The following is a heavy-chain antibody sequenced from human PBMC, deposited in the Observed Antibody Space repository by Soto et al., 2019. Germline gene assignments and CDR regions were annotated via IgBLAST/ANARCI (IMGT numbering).Heavy chain of an antibody. CDR3: ARGKTTVHTGVVGYFEY. J-gene: IGHJ4*02. D-gene: IGHD4-17*01. CDR2: ISSSSSYI. Sequence: EVQLVESGGGLVKPGGSLRLSCAASGFTFSSYSMNWLRQAPGKGLEWVSSISSSSSYIYYADSVKGGFTISRDNAKNSVYLQVLRRGAEYMAVCYCARGKTTVHTGVVGYFEYWGQGTLVTVSS. V-gene: IGHV3-21*06. CDR1: GFTFSSYS.